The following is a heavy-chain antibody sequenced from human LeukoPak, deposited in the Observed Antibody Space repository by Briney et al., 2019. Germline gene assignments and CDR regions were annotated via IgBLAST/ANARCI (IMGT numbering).Heavy chain of an antibody. CDR3: TTGTWIQLWLADY. J-gene: IGHJ4*02. D-gene: IGHD5-18*01. Sequence: PGGSLRLSCAASGFTFSNACMSWVRQAPGKGLEWVGHVKTKTDGGTTEYAAPVKGRFTISRDDQKNTLYLQMNSLKTEDTAVYYCTTGTWIQLWLADYWGQGTLVTVSS. CDR1: GFTFSNAC. CDR2: VKTKTDGGTT. V-gene: IGHV3-15*01.